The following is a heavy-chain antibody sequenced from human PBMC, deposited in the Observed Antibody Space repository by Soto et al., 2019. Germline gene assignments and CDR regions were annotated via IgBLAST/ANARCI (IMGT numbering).Heavy chain of an antibody. J-gene: IGHJ5*02. D-gene: IGHD4-4*01. CDR3: AKDCIQSTGWFDP. CDR2: ISGSGGST. V-gene: IGHV3-23*01. Sequence: EVQLLESGGGLVQPGGSLRLSCAASGFTFSSYAMSWVRQAPGKGLEWVSGISGSGGSTYYADSVKGRFTISRDNAKNTLYLQMNSLRAEDTAVYYCAKDCIQSTGWFDPWGQGTLVTVSS. CDR1: GFTFSSYA.